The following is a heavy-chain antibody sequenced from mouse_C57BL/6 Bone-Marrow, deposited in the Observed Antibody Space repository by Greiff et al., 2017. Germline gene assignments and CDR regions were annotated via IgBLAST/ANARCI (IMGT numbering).Heavy chain of an antibody. CDR1: GSPFSNYC. V-gene: IGHV6-3*01. CDR2: IRLKSDNDAT. J-gene: IGHJ4*01. CDR3: PGIIYDAYPYYAMDY. Sequence: EVHFAASGPGLAPGGASMNFSCALSGSPFSNYCMTPVRQSPEKGLEWVAQIRLKSDNDATHYAESVKGRFTISRDDSTSSVYLQMNNLRAEDTVIYYCPGIIYDAYPYYAMDYWGQGTSVTVSS. D-gene: IGHD2-3*01.